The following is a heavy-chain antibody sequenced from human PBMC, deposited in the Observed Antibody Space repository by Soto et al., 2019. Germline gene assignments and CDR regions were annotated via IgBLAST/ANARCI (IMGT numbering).Heavy chain of an antibody. D-gene: IGHD6-19*01. CDR3: ARRADTGWFDP. CDR2: TIPIFGTP. Sequence: QVQLVQSGAEVKKPGSSVKVSCKASEGSFKTYGITWVRQAPGQGLEWMGGTIPIFGTPNFAQKFQGRVTITVDESTSTAYMELRSLRSEDTAVYYCARRADTGWFDPWGQGTLVTVSS. CDR1: EGSFKTYG. V-gene: IGHV1-69*01. J-gene: IGHJ5*02.